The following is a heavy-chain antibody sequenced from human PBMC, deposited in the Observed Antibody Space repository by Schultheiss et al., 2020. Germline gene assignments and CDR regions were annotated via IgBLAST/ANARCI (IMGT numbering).Heavy chain of an antibody. Sequence: SETLSLTCTVSGGSISSGGYYWSWIRQPPGKGLEWIGYIYYSGSTYYNPSLKSRVTISVDTSKNQFSLKLSSVTAADTAVYYCARLWLGEQWPPEFLMDVWGQGTTVTVS. D-gene: IGHD3-10*01. CDR1: GGSISSGGYY. CDR3: ARLWLGEQWPPEFLMDV. V-gene: IGHV4-61*08. J-gene: IGHJ6*02. CDR2: IYYSGST.